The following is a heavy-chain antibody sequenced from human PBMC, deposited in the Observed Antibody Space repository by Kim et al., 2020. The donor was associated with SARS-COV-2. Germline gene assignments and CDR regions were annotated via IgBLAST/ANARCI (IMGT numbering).Heavy chain of an antibody. D-gene: IGHD6-6*01. CDR1: GGSISSYY. J-gene: IGHJ6*02. CDR3: SGDRGSSSYYGRDV. CDR2: IYYSGST. V-gene: IGHV4-59*01. Sequence: SEILSLTCTVSGGSISSYYWSWIRQPPGKGLEWIGYIYYSGSTNYNPTLKSRVTISVDTSKNQFSLKLSSVTAADTAVYYCSGDRGSSSYYGRDVWGPGTTVTVSS.